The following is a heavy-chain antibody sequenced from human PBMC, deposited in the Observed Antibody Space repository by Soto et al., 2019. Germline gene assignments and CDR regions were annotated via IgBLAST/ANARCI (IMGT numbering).Heavy chain of an antibody. CDR3: ARLAGYNWNDRRASGMDV. D-gene: IGHD1-20*01. Sequence: PGESLKISCKGSGYTFSGYWIGWVRQMPGKGLEWMGIIYPGDSDTRYSPSFQGQVTISADKSISTAYLQWSSLKASDTATYYCARLAGYNWNDRRASGMDVWGQGTTVTVSS. V-gene: IGHV5-51*01. J-gene: IGHJ6*02. CDR1: GYTFSGYW. CDR2: IYPGDSDT.